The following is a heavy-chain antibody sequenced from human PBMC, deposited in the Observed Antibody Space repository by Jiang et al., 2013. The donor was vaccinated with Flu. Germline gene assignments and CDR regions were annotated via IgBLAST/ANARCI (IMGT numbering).Heavy chain of an antibody. Sequence: LVKPSGTLSLTCTVSGGSIRSYYWSWIRQPPGKGLEWIGYVYYSGSTNYNAALKSRVTISVDTSANQSSLRLTSLTAADTAVYYCARHSIMISGWFDPWGQGTLVTVSS. V-gene: IGHV4-59*01. D-gene: IGHD3/OR15-3a*01. CDR1: GGSIRSYY. CDR3: ARHSIMISGWFDP. J-gene: IGHJ5*02. CDR2: VYYSGST.